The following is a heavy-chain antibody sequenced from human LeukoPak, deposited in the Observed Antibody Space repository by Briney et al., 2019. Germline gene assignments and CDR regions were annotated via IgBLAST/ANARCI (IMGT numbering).Heavy chain of an antibody. D-gene: IGHD6-13*01. Sequence: SGGSLRLSCSASGFTFSSYAMHWVRQAPGTGLEYFSAISSNGGSTYYADSVKGRFTISRDNSKNTLYLQMSSLRAEDTAVYYCVKAVGAAAGTFWFDPWGQGTLVTVSS. CDR2: ISSNGGST. V-gene: IGHV3-64D*06. CDR3: VKAVGAAAGTFWFDP. CDR1: GFTFSSYA. J-gene: IGHJ5*02.